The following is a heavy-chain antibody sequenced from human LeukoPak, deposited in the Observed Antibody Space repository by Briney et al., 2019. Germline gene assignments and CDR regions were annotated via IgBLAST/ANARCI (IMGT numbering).Heavy chain of an antibody. CDR3: ARERGSGSPYYFDY. Sequence: GASVKVSRKASGGTFSSYAISWVRQAPGQGLEWMGRIIPILGIANYAQKFQGRVTITADKSTSTAYMELSSLRSEDTAVYYCARERGSGSPYYFDYWGQGTLVTVSS. V-gene: IGHV1-69*04. D-gene: IGHD3-10*01. J-gene: IGHJ4*02. CDR2: IIPILGIA. CDR1: GGTFSSYA.